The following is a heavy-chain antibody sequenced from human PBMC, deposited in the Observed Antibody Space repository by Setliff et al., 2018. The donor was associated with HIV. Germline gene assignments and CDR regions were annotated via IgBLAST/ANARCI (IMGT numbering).Heavy chain of an antibody. V-gene: IGHV4-59*12. CDR1: GGSISSYY. J-gene: IGHJ4*02. CDR2: IYYSGST. Sequence: SETLSLTCTVSGGSISSYYWSWIRQPPGKGLEWIGYIYYSGSTTYHPSLRSRVTVSAATSKNQFSLKLTSVTAADTAVYFCARDPHYFDTSGHYSWFYFDYWGQGTLVTVSS. CDR3: ARDPHYFDTSGHYSWFYFDY. D-gene: IGHD3-22*01.